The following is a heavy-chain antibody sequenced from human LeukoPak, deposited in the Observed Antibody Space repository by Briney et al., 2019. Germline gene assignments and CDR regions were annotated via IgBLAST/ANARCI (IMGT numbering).Heavy chain of an antibody. CDR2: ISGSGGST. V-gene: IGHV3-23*01. D-gene: IGHD5-24*01. CDR1: GFTFSSYS. Sequence: GGSLRLSCAASGFTFSSYSMNWVRQAPGKGLEWVSAISGSGGSTYYADSVKGRFTISRDNSKNTLYLQMNSLRAEDTAVYYCAKGAGMATMRWCFDYWGQGILVTVSS. CDR3: AKGAGMATMRWCFDY. J-gene: IGHJ4*02.